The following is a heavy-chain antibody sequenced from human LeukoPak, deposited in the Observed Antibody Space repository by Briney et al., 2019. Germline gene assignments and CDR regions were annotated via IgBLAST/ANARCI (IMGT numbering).Heavy chain of an antibody. CDR2: INHSGST. V-gene: IGHV4-34*01. CDR3: ARTDSDYYFDY. D-gene: IGHD2-21*02. J-gene: IGHJ4*02. CDR1: GGSFSGYY. Sequence: SETLSLTCAVYGGSFSGYYWSWIRRPPGKGLEWIGEINHSGSTNYNPSPKSRVTISVDTSKNQFSLKLSSVTAADTAVYYCARTDSDYYFDYWGQGTLVTVSS.